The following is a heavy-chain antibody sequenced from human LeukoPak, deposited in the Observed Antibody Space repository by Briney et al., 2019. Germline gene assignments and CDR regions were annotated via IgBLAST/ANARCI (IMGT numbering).Heavy chain of an antibody. Sequence: ASVKVSCKASGYTLTAYYRHWVRQAPGQGLEWMGWIDPNSGATDSAQKFQGRVTVTRDTSINTVYMELSRPTSDDTAVYYCARGRASLTAWFVPWGQGTLVTVSS. CDR3: ARGRASLTAWFVP. D-gene: IGHD1-20*01. J-gene: IGHJ5*02. CDR2: IDPNSGAT. V-gene: IGHV1-2*02. CDR1: GYTLTAYY.